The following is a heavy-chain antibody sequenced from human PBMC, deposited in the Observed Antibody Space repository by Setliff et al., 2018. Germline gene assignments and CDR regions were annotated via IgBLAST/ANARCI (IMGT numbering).Heavy chain of an antibody. Sequence: SETLSLTCTVSGGSISGTSTETYLWSWIRQPPGKGLEFIGYVFFNGAAKYDPSLKSRVAISVDTSKEQFSLKLSSVTAADTAVYFCARVLFGDLFSWFDPWGQGTLVTVSS. D-gene: IGHD3-10*02. J-gene: IGHJ5*02. CDR1: GGSISGTSTETYL. CDR3: ARVLFGDLFSWFDP. V-gene: IGHV4-61*01. CDR2: VFFNGAA.